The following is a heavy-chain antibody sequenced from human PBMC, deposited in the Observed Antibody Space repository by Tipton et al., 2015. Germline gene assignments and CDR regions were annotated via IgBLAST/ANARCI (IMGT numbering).Heavy chain of an antibody. CDR3: ACQDYDSLTRDYQTVDY. J-gene: IGHJ4*02. Sequence: GLVKPSESLSLTCNVSGGSISNYYWGWIRQPPGKGLEWIGSISHSGNTYYNPSLKSRVTMSRDTSKNQFSLKLTSVTAADTAVYYCACQDYDSLTRDYQTVDYWGQGTLVTVSS. D-gene: IGHD3-9*01. CDR2: ISHSGNT. V-gene: IGHV4-59*04. CDR1: GGSISNYY.